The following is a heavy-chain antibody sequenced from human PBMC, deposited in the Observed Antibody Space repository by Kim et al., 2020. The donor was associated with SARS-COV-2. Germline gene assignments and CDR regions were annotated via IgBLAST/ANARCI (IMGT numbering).Heavy chain of an antibody. V-gene: IGHV4-39*01. Sequence: SETLSLTCTVSGGSISSSSYYWGWIRQPPGKGLEWTGSIYYGGDTFYNPSLKSRITISVDTSKNQLSLELSSVTAADTAVYYCARHSGGSYCYHHFDDWGQGTLVTVSS. D-gene: IGHD5-18*01. CDR1: GGSISSSSYY. CDR2: IYYGGDT. J-gene: IGHJ4*02. CDR3: ARHSGGSYCYHHFDD.